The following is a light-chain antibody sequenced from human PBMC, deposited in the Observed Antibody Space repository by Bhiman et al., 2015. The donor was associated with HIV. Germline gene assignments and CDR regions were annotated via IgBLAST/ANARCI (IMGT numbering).Light chain of an antibody. CDR2: EVS. V-gene: IGLV2-14*02. Sequence: QSALTQPASVSGSPGQSITISCTGTSSDVGSYNLVSWYQQHPGKAPKLMIYEVSKRPSGVPDRFSGSKSGNTASLTVSGLQAEDEADYYCSSFRVFGGGTKLTVL. CDR3: SSFRV. CDR1: SSDVGSYNL. J-gene: IGLJ3*02.